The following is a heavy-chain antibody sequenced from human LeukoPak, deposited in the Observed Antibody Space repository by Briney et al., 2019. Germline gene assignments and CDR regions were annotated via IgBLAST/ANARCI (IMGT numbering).Heavy chain of an antibody. D-gene: IGHD2-2*01. Sequence: PGGSLRLSCAASGFTFSNFGMHWVRQAPGKGLEWVAVISYDGSNKYFADSVMGRFTISRDNSKNTLFLQMNSLRVEDTAVYYCAKVYQLTNEYYFDSWGQGTLVTVSS. V-gene: IGHV3-30*18. CDR2: ISYDGSNK. CDR3: AKVYQLTNEYYFDS. J-gene: IGHJ4*02. CDR1: GFTFSNFG.